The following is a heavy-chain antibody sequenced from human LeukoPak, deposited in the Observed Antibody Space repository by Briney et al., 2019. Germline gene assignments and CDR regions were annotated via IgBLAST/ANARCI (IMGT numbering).Heavy chain of an antibody. CDR1: GSTFSDYT. J-gene: IGHJ3*02. D-gene: IGHD4-17*01. CDR2: ISSGGTYK. V-gene: IGHV3-21*01. CDR3: ARPTTVTTISADAFDI. Sequence: GGSLRLSCAASGSTFSDYTMNWVRQAPGKGLEWVSSISSGGTYKYYADSVKGRFTISRDNAQNSLYLQMNSLSAEDSSVYYCARPTTVTTISADAFDIWGQGTMVTVSS.